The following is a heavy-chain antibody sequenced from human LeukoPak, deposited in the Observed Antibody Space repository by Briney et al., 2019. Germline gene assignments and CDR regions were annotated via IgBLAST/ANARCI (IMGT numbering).Heavy chain of an antibody. CDR3: ARDDRAVPNWFDP. Sequence: TETLSLTCTVSGGSVRSGSYYWSWIRQPPGKGLEWIGYIYYSGSTNYNPSLKSRVTISVDTSKNQFSLKLSSVTAADTAVYYCARDDRAVPNWFDPWGQGTLVTVSS. CDR1: GGSVRSGSYY. CDR2: IYYSGST. D-gene: IGHD6-19*01. J-gene: IGHJ5*02. V-gene: IGHV4-61*01.